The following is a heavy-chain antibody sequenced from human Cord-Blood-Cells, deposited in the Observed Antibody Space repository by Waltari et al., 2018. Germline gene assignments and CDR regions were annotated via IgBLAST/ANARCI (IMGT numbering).Heavy chain of an antibody. CDR2: IIPIFGTA. Sequence: QVQLVHSGAEVTKPGSSVKLSCKSSECTFSSYANSWDRQAPGQGLEWMGGIIPIFGTANHAQKFQGRVTITADKSTSTAYMELSSLRSEDTAVYYCARDWGSSGAYFDYWGQGTLVTVSS. V-gene: IGHV1-69*06. CDR1: ECTFSSYA. D-gene: IGHD3-22*01. CDR3: ARDWGSSGAYFDY. J-gene: IGHJ4*02.